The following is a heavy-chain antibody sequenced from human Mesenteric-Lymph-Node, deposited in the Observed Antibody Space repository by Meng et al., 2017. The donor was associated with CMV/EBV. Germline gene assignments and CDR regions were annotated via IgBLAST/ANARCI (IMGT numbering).Heavy chain of an antibody. CDR2: IRYDGSNE. CDR1: GFTFSTYG. V-gene: IGHV3-30*02. Sequence: GESLKISCAASGFTFSTYGMHWVRQAPGKGLEWVAFIRYDGSNEYYGDSVKGRFSISRDNSKNTMDLQMNSLRAEDTAVYYCARGVRGYDFWSGHDYWGQGTLVTVSS. D-gene: IGHD3-3*01. CDR3: ARGVRGYDFWSGHDY. J-gene: IGHJ4*02.